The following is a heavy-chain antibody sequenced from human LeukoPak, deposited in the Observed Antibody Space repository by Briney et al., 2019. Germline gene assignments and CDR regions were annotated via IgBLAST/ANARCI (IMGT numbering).Heavy chain of an antibody. CDR3: ARVLASAEADAFDI. CDR1: GFTFSSYA. Sequence: PGGSLRLSCAASGFTFSSYAMHWVRQAPGKGLEWVAVISYDGSNKYYADSVKGRFTISRDNSKNTLYLQMNSLRAEDTAVYYCARVLASAEADAFDIWGQGTMVTVSS. D-gene: IGHD3-3*02. V-gene: IGHV3-30-3*01. CDR2: ISYDGSNK. J-gene: IGHJ3*02.